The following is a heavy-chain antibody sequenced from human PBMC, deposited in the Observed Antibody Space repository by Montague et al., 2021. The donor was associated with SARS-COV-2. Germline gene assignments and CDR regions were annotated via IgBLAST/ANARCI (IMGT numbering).Heavy chain of an antibody. CDR1: GDSISGSRHF. D-gene: IGHD3-10*01. Sequence: TLSLTCNVSGDSISGSRHFWNWIRQHPGKGLEWIGYIYHTGTTQYRPSLKSRATMSVDISQNQFSLKLNSMTAADTAIYYCARGVSYGSGFLSEWGPGTLVIVSS. CDR2: IYHTGTT. V-gene: IGHV4-31*03. J-gene: IGHJ4*02. CDR3: ARGVSYGSGFLSE.